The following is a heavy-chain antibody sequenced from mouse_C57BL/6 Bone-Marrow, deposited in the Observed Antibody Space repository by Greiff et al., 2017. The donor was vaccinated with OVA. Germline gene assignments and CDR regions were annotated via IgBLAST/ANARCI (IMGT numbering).Heavy chain of an antibody. CDR3: ARRNGNRYYAMGY. Sequence: EVQLVESGGDLVKPGGSLKLSCAASGFTFSSYGMPWVRQTPDKRLEWVATISSGGSSTYYPDSVKGRFTISRDNAKNTLYLQMSSLKSEDTAMYYCARRNGNRYYAMGYWGQGTTVTVSS. J-gene: IGHJ4*01. CDR2: ISSGGSST. V-gene: IGHV5-6*01. CDR1: GFTFSSYG. D-gene: IGHD1-1*01.